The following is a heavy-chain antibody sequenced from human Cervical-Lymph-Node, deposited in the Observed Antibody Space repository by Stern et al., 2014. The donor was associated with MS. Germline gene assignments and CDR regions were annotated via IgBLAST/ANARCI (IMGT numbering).Heavy chain of an antibody. J-gene: IGHJ4*02. CDR2: VSTYNGNT. CDR1: GYIFSSYG. D-gene: IGHD4-17*01. V-gene: IGHV1-18*01. Sequence: VQLVESGPEVKKPGASVQVSCKASGYIFSSYGINWVRQAPGQGLEWMGLVSTYNGNTTYAQKFQDRVTMTTDTSTNTAYMELRSLRSDDTAVYYCAREVYGDSRRFDSWGQGTLVTVSS. CDR3: AREVYGDSRRFDS.